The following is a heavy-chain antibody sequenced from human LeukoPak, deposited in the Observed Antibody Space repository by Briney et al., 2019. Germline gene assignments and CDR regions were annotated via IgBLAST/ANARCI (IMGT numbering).Heavy chain of an antibody. CDR1: GGSISSHY. V-gene: IGHV4-59*11. CDR3: ARAAEFLEWLFFDP. D-gene: IGHD3-3*01. J-gene: IGHJ5*02. Sequence: SETLSLTCTVSGGSISSHYWSWLRQPPGKGLEWIGYIYYSGSTNYNPSLKSRVTISVDTSKNQFSLKLSSVTAADTAVYYCARAAEFLEWLFFDPWGQGTLVTVSS. CDR2: IYYSGST.